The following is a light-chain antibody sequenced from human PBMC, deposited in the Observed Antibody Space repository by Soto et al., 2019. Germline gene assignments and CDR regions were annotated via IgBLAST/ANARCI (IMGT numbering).Light chain of an antibody. J-gene: IGKJ1*01. V-gene: IGKV1-6*01. CDR2: AAS. Sequence: AIQVTQSPSSLSASVGDRVTITCRTSQGIRSALGWYQQKPGKVPKLLIYAASTLQSGVPSRFSGSGSGRDFTLTISSLQPEDFATYYCLLDYAYFWAFGQGTTVDI. CDR1: QGIRSA. CDR3: LLDYAYFWA.